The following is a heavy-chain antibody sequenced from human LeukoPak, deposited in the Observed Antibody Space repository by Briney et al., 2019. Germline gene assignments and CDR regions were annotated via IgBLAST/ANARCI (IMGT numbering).Heavy chain of an antibody. J-gene: IGHJ4*02. CDR3: AIDLIDGLPDYYDY. Sequence: PGGSLRLSCAASGFTFSSYGMHWVRQAPGKGLEWVAFIWYDGSNKYCADSVKGRFTISRDNSKNTLHLQMDSLGAEDTAVYYCAIDLIDGLPDYYDYWGQGTLVTVSS. CDR2: IWYDGSNK. V-gene: IGHV3-30*02. D-gene: IGHD2-21*01. CDR1: GFTFSSYG.